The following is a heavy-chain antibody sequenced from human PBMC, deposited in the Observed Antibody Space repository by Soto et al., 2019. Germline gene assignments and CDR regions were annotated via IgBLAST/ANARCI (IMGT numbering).Heavy chain of an antibody. D-gene: IGHD4-17*01. CDR2: ISYDGSNK. Sequence: GGSLRLACAASGFTFSSHAMQWVRQSPGKGLEWVAVISYDGSNKYYADSVKCRFTISRNNSKNPLYLQMDSLRAEGTAVYDCASLHDYGDYLHDYWGQGTLVTVSS. CDR1: GFTFSSHA. CDR3: ASLHDYGDYLHDY. V-gene: IGHV3-30-3*01. J-gene: IGHJ4*02.